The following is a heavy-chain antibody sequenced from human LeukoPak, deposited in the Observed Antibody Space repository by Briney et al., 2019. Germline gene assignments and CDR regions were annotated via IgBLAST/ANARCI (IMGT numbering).Heavy chain of an antibody. CDR3: ARDSAIVGAPFDY. CDR2: IYESGNT. CDR1: GGSISSGGYS. J-gene: IGHJ4*02. D-gene: IGHD1-26*01. Sequence: SQTLSLTCTVSGGSISSGGYSWSWIRQPPGKGLEWIRHIYESGNTYYNPSLKSRLTMFVDKSQSQFSLRLDSVTGADTAIYFCARDSAIVGAPFDYWGQGALVTVSS. V-gene: IGHV4-30-4*01.